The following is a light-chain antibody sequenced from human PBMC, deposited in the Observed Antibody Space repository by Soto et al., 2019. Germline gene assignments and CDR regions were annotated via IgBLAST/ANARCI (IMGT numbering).Light chain of an antibody. CDR1: SSDVGGNH. Sequence: QSVLTQPASVSGSPGQSITISCTGTSSDVGGNHFSWYQQHPGKAPTLIIYDVINRPSWISNRFSCSKSYNTASRTISGLRVEDEADNYCSSYTRSSTYAFGTGTKVTVL. CDR3: SSYTRSSTYA. J-gene: IGLJ1*01. V-gene: IGLV2-14*01. CDR2: DVI.